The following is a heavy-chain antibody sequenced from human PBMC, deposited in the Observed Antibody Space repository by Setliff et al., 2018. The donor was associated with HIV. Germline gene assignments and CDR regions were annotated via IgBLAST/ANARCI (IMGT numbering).Heavy chain of an antibody. CDR1: GFSFSSYG. CDR3: AKELGGSGIDAFDI. CDR2: IWYDGNNK. J-gene: IGHJ3*02. D-gene: IGHD3-10*01. V-gene: IGHV3-30*02. Sequence: GGSLRLSCAASGFSFSSYGMHWVRQAPGKGLEWVAGIWYDGNNKYYEDSVKGRSTISRENSKNTVHLQMNSLRVEDTAVYYCAKELGGSGIDAFDIWGQGSMVTVSS.